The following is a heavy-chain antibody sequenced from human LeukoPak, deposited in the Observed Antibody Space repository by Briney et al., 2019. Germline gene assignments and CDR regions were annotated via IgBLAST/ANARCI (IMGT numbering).Heavy chain of an antibody. CDR3: ARDLGYCSSTSCHIDPFDY. V-gene: IGHV3-9*01. Sequence: GRSLRLSCAASGFTFDDYAMHWVRQAPGKGLEWVSGISWNSGSIGYADSVKGRFTISRDNAKNSLYLQMNSLRAEDTAVYYCARDLGYCSSTSCHIDPFDYWGQGTLVTVSS. D-gene: IGHD2-2*02. CDR2: ISWNSGSI. J-gene: IGHJ4*02. CDR1: GFTFDDYA.